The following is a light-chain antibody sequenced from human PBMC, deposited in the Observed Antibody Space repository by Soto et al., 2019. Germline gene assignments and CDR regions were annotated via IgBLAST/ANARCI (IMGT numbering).Light chain of an antibody. CDR2: GAS. V-gene: IGKV3-20*01. CDR3: QQYGSSPRT. Sequence: EIELTQSPGTLSLSPGERATISCRASQSVSSSYLAWYQQKPGQAPRLLIYGASSRATGIPDRFSGSGSGTDFTLTISRLEPEDFEVYYCQQYGSSPRTFGQGTKVEIK. J-gene: IGKJ1*01. CDR1: QSVSSSY.